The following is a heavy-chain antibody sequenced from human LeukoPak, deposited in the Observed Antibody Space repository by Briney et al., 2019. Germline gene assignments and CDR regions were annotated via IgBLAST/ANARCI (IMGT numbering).Heavy chain of an antibody. CDR2: INPNSGGT. V-gene: IGHV1-2*04. J-gene: IGHJ4*02. D-gene: IGHD1-26*01. CDR1: GYTFTGYY. Sequence: ASVKVSCKASGYTFTGYYMHWVRQAPGQGLEWMGWINPNSGGTNYAQKFQGWVTMTRDTSISTAYMELSRLRSDDTAVYYCARDSGGSYYSGTYYFDYWGQGTLVTVSS. CDR3: ARDSGGSYYSGTYYFDY.